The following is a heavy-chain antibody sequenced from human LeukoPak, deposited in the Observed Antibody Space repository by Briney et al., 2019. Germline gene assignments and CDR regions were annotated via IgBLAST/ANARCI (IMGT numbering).Heavy chain of an antibody. Sequence: PGGSLRLSCAASGFTFSSYGMHWVRQAPGKGLEWVAFIRYDGSNKYYADSVKGRLTISKDNSKDTLYLQMSSLRAEDTAVYYCARGGSSWYYFDYWGQGTLVTVSS. D-gene: IGHD6-13*01. V-gene: IGHV3-30*02. CDR1: GFTFSSYG. J-gene: IGHJ4*02. CDR3: ARGGSSWYYFDY. CDR2: IRYDGSNK.